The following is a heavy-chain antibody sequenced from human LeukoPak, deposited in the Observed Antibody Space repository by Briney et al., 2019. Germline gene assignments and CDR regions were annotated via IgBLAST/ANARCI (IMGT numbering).Heavy chain of an antibody. J-gene: IGHJ3*02. CDR3: ARDHAAGGYYDSSGYHYAFDI. CDR2: ISYDGSDR. Sequence: GGSLRLSCAASGYIFSPHAFHWVRQAPGKGLEWVALISYDGSDRLYADSVRGRFTISRDNSNNTLYLQMNSLRAEDTAVYYCARDHAAGGYYDSSGYHYAFDIWGQGTMVTVSS. D-gene: IGHD3-22*01. V-gene: IGHV3-30*14. CDR1: GYIFSPHA.